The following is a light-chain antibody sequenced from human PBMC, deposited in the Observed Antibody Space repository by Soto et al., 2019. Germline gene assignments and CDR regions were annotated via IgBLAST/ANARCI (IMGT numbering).Light chain of an antibody. CDR1: SSDVGSYNR. Sequence: QSALTQPPSVSGSPGQSVTISCTGTSSDVGSYNRVSWYQQPPGTAPKLMISEVNNRPSGVPYRFSGSKSGNTASLTISGLQAEDEADYYCSSYTNNSTVVFGGGIKLTVL. V-gene: IGLV2-18*02. CDR2: EVN. J-gene: IGLJ3*02. CDR3: SSYTNNSTVV.